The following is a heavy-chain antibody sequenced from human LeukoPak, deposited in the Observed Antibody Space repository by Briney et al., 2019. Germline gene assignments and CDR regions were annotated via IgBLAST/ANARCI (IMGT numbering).Heavy chain of an antibody. D-gene: IGHD2-15*01. J-gene: IGHJ3*02. Sequence: SVKVSCKASGGTFSSYAISWVRQAPGQGLEWMGRIIPIFGTANYAQKFQGRVTSTTDESTSTAYMELSSLRSEDTAVYYCAKTYCSGGSCYSVGAFDIWGQGTMVTVSS. V-gene: IGHV1-69*05. CDR3: AKTYCSGGSCYSVGAFDI. CDR1: GGTFSSYA. CDR2: IIPIFGTA.